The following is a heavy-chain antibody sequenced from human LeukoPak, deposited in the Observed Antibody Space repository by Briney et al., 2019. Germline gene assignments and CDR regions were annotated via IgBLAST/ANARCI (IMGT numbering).Heavy chain of an antibody. Sequence: SETLSLTCTVSGGSISSGDYYWSWIRQPPGKGLEWIGYIYYSGSTYYNPSPKSRVTISVDTSKNQFSLKLSSVTAADTAVYYCARARLGSFDYWGQGTLVTVSS. V-gene: IGHV4-30-4*01. CDR1: GGSISSGDYY. D-gene: IGHD3-10*01. J-gene: IGHJ4*02. CDR3: ARARLGSFDY. CDR2: IYYSGST.